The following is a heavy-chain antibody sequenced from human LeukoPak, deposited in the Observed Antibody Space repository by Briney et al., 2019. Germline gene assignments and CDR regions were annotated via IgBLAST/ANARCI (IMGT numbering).Heavy chain of an antibody. D-gene: IGHD1-26*01. CDR3: AREIYNSGSYGYYYMDV. CDR1: GGSISNYY. Sequence: SETLSLTCTVSGGSISNYYWSWIRQPPGKELEWIGGSTDYNPSLKSRVTISVDTSKNQFSLKLRSVAAADTAVYYCAREIYNSGSYGYYYMDVWGKGTTVTVSS. J-gene: IGHJ6*03. CDR2: GST. V-gene: IGHV4-59*01.